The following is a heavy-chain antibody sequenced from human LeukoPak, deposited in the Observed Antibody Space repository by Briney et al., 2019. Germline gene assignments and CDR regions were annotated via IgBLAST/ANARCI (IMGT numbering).Heavy chain of an antibody. Sequence: TGESLKISCKGSGYSFTSYWIGWVRQMPGKGLEWMGIIYPGDSDTRYSPSFQGQVTISADKSISTAYLQWSSLKASDTAMYYCARHRKEAMIVVAPDYYYYMDVWGKGTTVTVSS. CDR1: GYSFTSYW. CDR3: ARHRKEAMIVVAPDYYYYMDV. V-gene: IGHV5-51*01. J-gene: IGHJ6*03. CDR2: IYPGDSDT. D-gene: IGHD3-22*01.